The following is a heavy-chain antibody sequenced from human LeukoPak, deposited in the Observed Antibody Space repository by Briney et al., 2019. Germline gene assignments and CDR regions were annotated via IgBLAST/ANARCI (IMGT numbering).Heavy chain of an antibody. CDR3: ARDRRYCSSTSCSVIYYYYMDV. D-gene: IGHD2-2*01. J-gene: IGHJ6*03. CDR2: INPSGGST. V-gene: IGHV1-46*01. Sequence: ASVKVSCKASGHTFTSYYMHWVRQAPGQGLEWMGIINPSGGSTSYAQKFQGRVTMTRDTSTNTVYMELSSLRSEDTAVYYCARDRRYCSSTSCSVIYYYYMDVWGKGTTVTISS. CDR1: GHTFTSYY.